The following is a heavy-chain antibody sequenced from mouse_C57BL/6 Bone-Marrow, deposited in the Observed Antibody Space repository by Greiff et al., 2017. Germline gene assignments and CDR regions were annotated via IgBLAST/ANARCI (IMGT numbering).Heavy chain of an antibody. J-gene: IGHJ2*01. CDR1: GYTFTSYW. Sequence: QVQLQQPGTELVKPGASVKLSCKASGYTFTSYWMHWVKQRPGQGLEWIGNINPSNGGTNYNEKFKSKATLTVDKSSSPAYMQISSLTSEDSAVYYCARCRQLRPLYFDYWGQGTTLTVSS. CDR3: ARCRQLRPLYFDY. CDR2: INPSNGGT. V-gene: IGHV1-53*01. D-gene: IGHD3-2*02.